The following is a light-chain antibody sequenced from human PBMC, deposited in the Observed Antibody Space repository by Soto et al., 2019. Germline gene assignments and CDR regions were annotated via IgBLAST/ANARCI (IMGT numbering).Light chain of an antibody. Sequence: QSVLTQPPSVSGAPGQRVTISCTGSSSNIGAGYDVHWYQQLPGTAPKLLIYGNSNRPSGVPDRFSGSKSGTSASLAITGLQAEDEAYYYCQSYDISLSGWVFGGGTKLTV. V-gene: IGLV1-40*01. CDR1: SSNIGAGYD. CDR2: GNS. CDR3: QSYDISLSGWV. J-gene: IGLJ3*02.